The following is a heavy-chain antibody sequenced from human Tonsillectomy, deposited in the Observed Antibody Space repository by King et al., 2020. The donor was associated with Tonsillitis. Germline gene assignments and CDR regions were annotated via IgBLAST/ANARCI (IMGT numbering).Heavy chain of an antibody. CDR3: ARDQNYYDSSGYYRGGFDY. V-gene: IGHV4-59*01. J-gene: IGHJ4*02. D-gene: IGHD3-22*01. CDR1: GGSISIYY. CDR2: IYYSGST. Sequence: VQLQESGPGLVKPSETLSLTCTVSGGSISIYYWSWIRQPPGKGLEWIGYIYYSGSTNYNPSLKSRVTISVDTAKNQFSLKLSSVTAADTAVYYCARDQNYYDSSGYYRGGFDYWGQGTLVTVSS.